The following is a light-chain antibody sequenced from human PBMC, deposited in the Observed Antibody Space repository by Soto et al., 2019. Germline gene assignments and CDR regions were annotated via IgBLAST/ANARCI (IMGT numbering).Light chain of an antibody. V-gene: IGKV3-11*01. CDR3: QQRSDWPST. Sequence: EIVLTQSPATLSLSPGDRATLSCRASQSVGSYLGWYQQRPGQAPRLLIYDASNRATGIPARFSGSGSGTEFTLTISSLEPEDFAVYYCQQRSDWPSTFGGGTKVEIK. J-gene: IGKJ4*01. CDR2: DAS. CDR1: QSVGSY.